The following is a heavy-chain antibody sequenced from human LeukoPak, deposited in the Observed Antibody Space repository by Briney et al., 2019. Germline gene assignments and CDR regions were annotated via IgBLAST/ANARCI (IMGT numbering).Heavy chain of an antibody. CDR1: GFTFSSYT. J-gene: IGHJ4*02. CDR3: ARSIGYSGYDYGY. CDR2: IGTSSTTI. D-gene: IGHD5-12*01. V-gene: IGHV3-48*04. Sequence: GGSLRLSCAASGFTFSSYTMNWVRQPPGKGLEWVSNIGTSSTTIYYADSVKGRFTISRDNAKNSLYLQMNSLRAEDTAVYYCARSIGYSGYDYGYWGQGTLVTVSS.